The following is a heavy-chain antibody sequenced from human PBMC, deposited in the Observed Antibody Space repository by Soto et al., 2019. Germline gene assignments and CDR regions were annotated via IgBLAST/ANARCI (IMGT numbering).Heavy chain of an antibody. Sequence: LSLTFTGSGGSISSHYWSWVRQAPGKGLEWIGHIYYRGSTNYNPSLRSRSTISVDASKSQFSLKLNSVTTADTAVYYCARDGREASGMDVWGQGPKVTV. V-gene: IGHV4-59*11. CDR2: IYYRGST. CDR3: ARDGREASGMDV. J-gene: IGHJ6*02. CDR1: GGSISSHY. D-gene: IGHD1-26*01.